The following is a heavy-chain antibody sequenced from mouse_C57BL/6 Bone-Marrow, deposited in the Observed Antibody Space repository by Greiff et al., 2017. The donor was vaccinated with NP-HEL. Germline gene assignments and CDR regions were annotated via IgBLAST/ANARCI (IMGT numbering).Heavy chain of an antibody. D-gene: IGHD1-1*01. Sequence: VQLQQSGAELVRPGASVTLSCKASGYTFTDYEMHWVKQTPVHGLEWIGAIDPETGGTAYNQKFKGKAILTADKSSSTAYMELRSLTSEDSAVYYCTRYGVFQKGFDYWGQGTTLTVSS. CDR1: GYTFTDYE. CDR3: TRYGVFQKGFDY. J-gene: IGHJ2*01. V-gene: IGHV1-15*01. CDR2: IDPETGGT.